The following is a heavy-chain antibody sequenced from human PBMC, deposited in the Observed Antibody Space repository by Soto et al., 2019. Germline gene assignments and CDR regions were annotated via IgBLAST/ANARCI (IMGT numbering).Heavy chain of an antibody. Sequence: GGSLRLSCAASGFTFRSYGMMWVRQAPGKGLEWVSAISRSAGGNTYYAGSVKGRFTISRDDSKNTLYLQMDSLRPEDTAQYYCAGRNYDYWGQGTQVTVSS. CDR3: AGRNYDY. J-gene: IGHJ4*02. D-gene: IGHD1-7*01. CDR1: GFTFRSYG. V-gene: IGHV3-23*01. CDR2: ISRSAGGNT.